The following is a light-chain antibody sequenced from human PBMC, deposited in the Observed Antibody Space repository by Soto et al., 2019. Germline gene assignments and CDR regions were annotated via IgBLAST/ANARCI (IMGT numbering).Light chain of an antibody. V-gene: IGLV2-18*02. CDR3: SSYTSSNTLI. CDR2: EVR. Sequence: QSALTQPPSVSRSPGQSVTISCTGTSSDIGAYNRVSWYQQPPGTAPKLMIYEVRDRTSGVPDRFSGSKSGNTASLTISGLQAEDEADYYCSSYTSSNTLIFGGGTKLTVL. J-gene: IGLJ2*01. CDR1: SSDIGAYNR.